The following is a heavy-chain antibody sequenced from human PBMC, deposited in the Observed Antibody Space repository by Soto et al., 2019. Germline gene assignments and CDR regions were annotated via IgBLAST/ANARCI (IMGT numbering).Heavy chain of an antibody. V-gene: IGHV3-23*01. CDR2: IIATGGTT. J-gene: IGHJ2*01. D-gene: IGHD7-27*01. CDR3: AKAWGIRYFDL. CDR1: GFTFRNYA. Sequence: EVQLLESGGGLVQPGGSLRLSCTASGFTFRNYAMSWVRQAPGKGLEWVSGIIATGGTTYYADSVKGRFTISRDNSKNTLYLEMNSLRAEDTAEYYCAKAWGIRYFDLWGRGTLVTVSS.